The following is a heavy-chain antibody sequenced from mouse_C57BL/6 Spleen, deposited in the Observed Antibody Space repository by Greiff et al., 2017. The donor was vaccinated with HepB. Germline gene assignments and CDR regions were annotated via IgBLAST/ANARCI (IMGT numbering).Heavy chain of an antibody. CDR2: IYPGSGST. Sequence: VQLQQPGAELVKPGASVKMSCKASGYTFTSYWITWVKQRPGQGLEWIGDIYPGSGSTNYNEKFKSKATLTVDTSSSTAYMQLSSLTSEDSAVYYCARAIYYYYYFDYWGQGTTLTVSS. V-gene: IGHV1-55*01. D-gene: IGHD1-1*01. J-gene: IGHJ2*01. CDR3: ARAIYYYYYFDY. CDR1: GYTFTSYW.